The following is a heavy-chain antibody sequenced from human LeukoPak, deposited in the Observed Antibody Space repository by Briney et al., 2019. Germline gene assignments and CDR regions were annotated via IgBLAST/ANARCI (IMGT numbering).Heavy chain of an antibody. Sequence: GRSLRLSCAASGFTFSSYGMPWVRQAPGKGLEWVAVISYDGSNKYYADSVKGRFTISRDNSKNTLYLQMNSLRAEDTAVYYCAKAPPGYGYYYGMDVWGQGTTVTVSS. CDR2: ISYDGSNK. CDR3: AKAPPGYGYYYGMDV. J-gene: IGHJ6*02. V-gene: IGHV3-30*18. CDR1: GFTFSSYG. D-gene: IGHD3-9*01.